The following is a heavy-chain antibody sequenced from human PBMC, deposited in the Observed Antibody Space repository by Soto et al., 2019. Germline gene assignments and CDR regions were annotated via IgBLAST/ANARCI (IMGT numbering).Heavy chain of an antibody. CDR3: AHRRSEVAVAGGGGFDY. CDR1: GFSLSTSGVG. Sequence: SGPTLVNPTQTLTLTCTFSGFSLSTSGVGVGWIRQPPGKALEWLALIYWDDDKRYSPSLKSRLTITKDTSKNQVVLTMTNMDPVDTATYYCAHRRSEVAVAGGGGFDYWGQGTLVTVSS. CDR2: IYWDDDK. V-gene: IGHV2-5*02. J-gene: IGHJ4*02. D-gene: IGHD6-19*01.